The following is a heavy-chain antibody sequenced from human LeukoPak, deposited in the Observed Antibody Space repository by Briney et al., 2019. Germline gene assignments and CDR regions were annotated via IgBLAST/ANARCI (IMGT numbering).Heavy chain of an antibody. CDR3: ARHGGLIVLKSNGWFDP. D-gene: IGHD2-8*01. J-gene: IGHJ5*02. CDR1: GGSISSSSYY. V-gene: IGHV4-39*01. Sequence: SETLSLTCTVSGGSISSSSYYWGWIRQPPGKGLEWIGSIYYSGSTYYNPSLKSRVTISVDTSKNQFSLKLSSVTAADTAVYYCARHGGLIVLKSNGWFDPWGQGALVTVSS. CDR2: IYYSGST.